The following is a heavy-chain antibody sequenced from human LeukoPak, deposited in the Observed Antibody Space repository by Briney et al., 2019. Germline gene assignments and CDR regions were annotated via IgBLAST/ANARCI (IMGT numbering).Heavy chain of an antibody. Sequence: GGSLRLSCAASGFTFSSYEMNWVRQAPGKGLEWVSYVSSSGTTIYYADSVKGRFTVSRDNAKNSLYLQMNSLRAEDTALYYCARQVASGFAPWGQGTVVTVSS. CDR2: VSSSGTTI. CDR1: GFTFSSYE. V-gene: IGHV3-48*03. CDR3: ARQVASGFAP. J-gene: IGHJ5*02.